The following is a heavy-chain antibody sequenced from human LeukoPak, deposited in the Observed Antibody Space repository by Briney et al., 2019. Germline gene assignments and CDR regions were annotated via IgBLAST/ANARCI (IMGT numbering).Heavy chain of an antibody. Sequence: PSETLSLTCAVYGGSFSGYYWSWIRQPAGKGLEWIGRIYPTGPTNYNPSLKSRVTMSVDTSNNQFSLNLNSVTAADTGVYYCSRETPRGGDAFDIWGQGTMVTVSS. J-gene: IGHJ3*02. D-gene: IGHD4-23*01. CDR1: GGSFSGYY. CDR3: SRETPRGGDAFDI. CDR2: IYPTGPT. V-gene: IGHV4-4*07.